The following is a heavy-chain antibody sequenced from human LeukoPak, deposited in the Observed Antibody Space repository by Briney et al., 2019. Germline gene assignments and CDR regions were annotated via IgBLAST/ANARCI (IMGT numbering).Heavy chain of an antibody. D-gene: IGHD2-2*01. Sequence: GSLRVSCAASGFTFINHAMSWVRQAQGKGLEWVSTIRASGASTYYADSVKGRFTISRDNSKNTLYLQLNSLSVEDTAVYYCATRGYCSSTSCNHFFDYWGQGNLVTVSS. J-gene: IGHJ4*02. V-gene: IGHV3-23*01. CDR2: IRASGAST. CDR1: GFTFINHA. CDR3: ATRGYCSSTSCNHFFDY.